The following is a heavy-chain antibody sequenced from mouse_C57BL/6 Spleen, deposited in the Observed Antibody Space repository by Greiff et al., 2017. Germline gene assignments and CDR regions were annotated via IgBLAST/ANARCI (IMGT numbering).Heavy chain of an antibody. V-gene: IGHV1-15*01. Sequence: QVQLKESGAELVRPGASVTLSCKASGYTFTDYEMHWVKQTPVHGLEWIGAIDPETGGTDYNQKFKGKAILTADTSSSTAYMELRSLTSEDSAVYYCTRRGYYYGSYWYFDVWGTGTTVTVSS. CDR3: TRRGYYYGSYWYFDV. J-gene: IGHJ1*03. CDR2: IDPETGGT. CDR1: GYTFTDYE. D-gene: IGHD1-1*01.